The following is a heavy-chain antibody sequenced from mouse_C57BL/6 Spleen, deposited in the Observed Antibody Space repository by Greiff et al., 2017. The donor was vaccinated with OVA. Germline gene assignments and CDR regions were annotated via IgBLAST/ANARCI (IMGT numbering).Heavy chain of an antibody. CDR3: ARYYSNLYYFDY. D-gene: IGHD2-5*01. CDR2: INPNNGGT. V-gene: IGHV1-22*01. J-gene: IGHJ2*01. Sequence: VHVKQTGPELVKPGASVKMSCKASGYTFTDYNMHWVKQSHGKSLEWIGYINPNNGGTSYNQKFKGKATLTVNKSSSTAYMELRSLTSEDSAVYYCARYYSNLYYFDYWGQGTTLTVSS. CDR1: GYTFTDYN.